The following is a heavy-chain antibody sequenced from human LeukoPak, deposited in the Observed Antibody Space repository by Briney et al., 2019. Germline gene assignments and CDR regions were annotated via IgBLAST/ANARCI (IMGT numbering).Heavy chain of an antibody. CDR2: IYYSGST. CDR3: ARDIIDSSGYYAGWFDP. CDR1: GGSISSYY. Sequence: SETLSFTCTVSGGSISSYYWSWIRQPPGKGLEWIGYIYYSGSTNYNPSLKSRVTISVDTSKNQFSLKLSSVTAADTAVYYCARDIIDSSGYYAGWFDPWGQGTLVTVSS. J-gene: IGHJ5*02. V-gene: IGHV4-59*01. D-gene: IGHD3-22*01.